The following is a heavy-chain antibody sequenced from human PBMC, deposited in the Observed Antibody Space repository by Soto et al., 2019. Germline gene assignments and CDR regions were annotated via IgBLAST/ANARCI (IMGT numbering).Heavy chain of an antibody. CDR3: AKDSVYCSSTSCYFDY. CDR1: GFTFSSYA. V-gene: IGHV3-23*01. D-gene: IGHD2-2*01. CDR2: ISGSGGST. J-gene: IGHJ4*02. Sequence: GGSLRLSCAASGFTFSSYAMSWVRQAPGKGLEWVSAISGSGGSTYYADSVKGRFTISRDNSKNTLYLQMNSLRAEDTAVYYCAKDSVYCSSTSCYFDYWGQGTLVTVSS.